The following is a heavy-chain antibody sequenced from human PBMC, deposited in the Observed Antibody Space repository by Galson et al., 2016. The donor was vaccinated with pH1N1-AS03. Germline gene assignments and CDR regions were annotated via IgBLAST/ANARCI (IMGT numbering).Heavy chain of an antibody. V-gene: IGHV3-23*01. CDR3: TKGYLTFTEVIASDGLDI. CDR2: ISISGNYT. D-gene: IGHD2-21*01. J-gene: IGHJ3*02. Sequence: SLRLSCAASGFTLRSYAMTWVRQAPGKGLEWVSAISISGNYTYYAASVKGRFTISQDGSKNTLYLQSNGLRGEDTAVYYCTKGYLTFTEVIASDGLDIWGQGTMVTVSS. CDR1: GFTLRSYA.